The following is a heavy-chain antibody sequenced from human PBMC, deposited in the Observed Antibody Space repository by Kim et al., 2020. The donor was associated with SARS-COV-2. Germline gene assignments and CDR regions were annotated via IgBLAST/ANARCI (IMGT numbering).Heavy chain of an antibody. D-gene: IGHD3-10*01. CDR1: GFTFSSYW. CDR2: INSDGSST. J-gene: IGHJ5*02. Sequence: GGSLRLSCAASGFTFSSYWMHWVRQAPGKGLVWVSRINSDGSSTSYADSVKGRFTISRDNAKNTLYLQMNSLRAEDTAVYYCARTGGRHVLLWFGKPKNWFDPWGQGTLVTVSS. CDR3: ARTGGRHVLLWFGKPKNWFDP. V-gene: IGHV3-74*01.